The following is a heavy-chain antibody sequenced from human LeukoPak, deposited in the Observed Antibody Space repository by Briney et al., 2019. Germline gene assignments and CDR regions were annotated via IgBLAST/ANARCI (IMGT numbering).Heavy chain of an antibody. CDR1: GFTFGDYD. CDR3: SRQIVGARTYFDY. J-gene: IGHJ4*02. D-gene: IGHD1-26*01. Sequence: GGSLRLSCTASGFTFGDYDMSWVRQAPGKGLEWVGFITSKAYGATTDYAASVKGRFTISRDDSKSIAYLQMNSLKTEDTAVYYCSRQIVGARTYFDYWGQGALVTVSS. V-gene: IGHV3-49*04. CDR2: ITSKAYGATT.